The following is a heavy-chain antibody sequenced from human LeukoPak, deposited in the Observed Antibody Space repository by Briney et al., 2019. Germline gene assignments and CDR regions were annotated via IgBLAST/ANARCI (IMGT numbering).Heavy chain of an antibody. J-gene: IGHJ4*02. V-gene: IGHV3-30-3*01. CDR2: ISYDGSNK. Sequence: PGGSLRLSCAASGFTFSSYAMHWVRQAPGKGLEWVAVISYDGSNKYYADSVKGRFTISGDNSKNTLYLQMNSLRAEDTAVYYCARDDSSGYYYFYFDYWGQGTLVTVSS. CDR3: ARDDSSGYYYFYFDY. CDR1: GFTFSSYA. D-gene: IGHD3-22*01.